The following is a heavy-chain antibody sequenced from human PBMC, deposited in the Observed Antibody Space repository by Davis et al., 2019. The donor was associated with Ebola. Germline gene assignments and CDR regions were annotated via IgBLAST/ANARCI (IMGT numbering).Heavy chain of an antibody. Sequence: GESLKISCAASGFTFGSYAMSWVRQAPGKGLEWVSSISRSSSFIYYADSVKGRFTISRDNPRNSLYLQMNSLRAEDTAVYYCAGSGIRDYYFDYWGQGNLVTVSS. D-gene: IGHD3-3*02. CDR2: ISRSSSFI. CDR1: GFTFGSYA. CDR3: AGSGIRDYYFDY. V-gene: IGHV3-21*01. J-gene: IGHJ4*02.